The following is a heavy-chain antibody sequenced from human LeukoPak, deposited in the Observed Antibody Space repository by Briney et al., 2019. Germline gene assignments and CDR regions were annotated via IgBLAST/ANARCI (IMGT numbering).Heavy chain of an antibody. CDR2: INAGNGNT. J-gene: IGHJ4*02. D-gene: IGHD5-12*01. Sequence: ASVKVSCKASGYTFTSYAMHWVRQAPGQRLEWIGWINAGNGNTKYSQKFQGRVTITRDTSASTAYMELSSLRSEDTAVYYCARRSGYGGYYFDYWGQGTLVTVSS. V-gene: IGHV1-3*01. CDR3: ARRSGYGGYYFDY. CDR1: GYTFTSYA.